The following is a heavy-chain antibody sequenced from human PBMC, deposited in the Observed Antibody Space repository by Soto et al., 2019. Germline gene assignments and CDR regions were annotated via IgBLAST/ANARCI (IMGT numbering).Heavy chain of an antibody. CDR2: IYYKGRT. D-gene: IGHD2-15*01. J-gene: IGHJ6*02. V-gene: IGHV4-61*01. CDR3: ARGGVLAQPATGDYSGLGV. CDR1: GCSLSSSSYY. Sequence: PSGTLFPHSTVPGCSLSSSSYYLNWVRPRPGKGLEWIGYIYYKGRTNHPPSLNRRVTIATDTSKNQLSLKLTSVTAADTAVYYCARGGVLAQPATGDYSGLGVWRQGPTVPVSS.